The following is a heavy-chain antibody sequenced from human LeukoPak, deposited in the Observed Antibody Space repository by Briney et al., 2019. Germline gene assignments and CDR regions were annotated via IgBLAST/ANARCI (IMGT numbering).Heavy chain of an antibody. CDR3: ARGELLRVLRFLTYPHY. D-gene: IGHD3-3*01. Sequence: ASVKVSCKASGYTFTSYAMNWVRQAPGQGLEWMGWINTNTGNPTYAQGFTGRLVFSLDTSVSTAYLQISSLKAEDTAVSYCARGELLRVLRFLTYPHYWGQGTLVTVSS. V-gene: IGHV7-4-1*02. CDR1: GYTFTSYA. CDR2: INTNTGNP. J-gene: IGHJ4*02.